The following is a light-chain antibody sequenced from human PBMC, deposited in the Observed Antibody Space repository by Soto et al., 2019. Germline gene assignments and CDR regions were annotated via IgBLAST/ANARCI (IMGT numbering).Light chain of an antibody. CDR2: GNS. V-gene: IGLV1-40*01. Sequence: QSVLTQPPSVSGAPGQRVTISCTESSSNIGAGYDVHWYQQLPGTAPKLLIYGNSNRPSGVPHRFSGSKSGTPASLAITGLQAEDEADYYCQSYDSSRTGWVFGGGTKVTVL. CDR1: SSNIGAGYD. J-gene: IGLJ3*02. CDR3: QSYDSSRTGWV.